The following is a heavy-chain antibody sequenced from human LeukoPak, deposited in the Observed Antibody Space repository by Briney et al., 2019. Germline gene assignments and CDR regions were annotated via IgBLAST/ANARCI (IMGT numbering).Heavy chain of an antibody. CDR1: GFPFSTYA. V-gene: IGHV3-48*02. CDR2: ISSSGSTI. J-gene: IGHJ3*02. Sequence: GGSLRLSCAASGFPFSTYAMNWFRQAPGTGLRWVSYISSSGSTIYYADSVKGRFTISRVNAKNSLYLQMSSLRDEDTAVYYCARDWPLAFDIWGQGTRATVSS. CDR3: ARDWPLAFDI.